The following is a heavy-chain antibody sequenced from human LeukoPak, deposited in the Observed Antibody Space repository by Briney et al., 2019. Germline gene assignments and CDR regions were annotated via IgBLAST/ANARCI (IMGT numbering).Heavy chain of an antibody. CDR1: GYTFTSYG. V-gene: IGHV1-18*01. D-gene: IGHD6-19*01. CDR3: ARDPPYIAVAGTWFDP. J-gene: IGHJ5*02. CDR2: ISAYNGNT. Sequence: ASVKVSCKASGYTFTSYGISWVRQARGQGLEWMGWISAYNGNTNYAQKLQGRVTMTTDTSTSTAYMELRSLRSDDTAVYYCARDPPYIAVAGTWFDPWGQGTLVTVSS.